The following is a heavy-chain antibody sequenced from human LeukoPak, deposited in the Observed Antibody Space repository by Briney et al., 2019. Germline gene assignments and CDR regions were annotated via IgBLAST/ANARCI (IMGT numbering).Heavy chain of an antibody. CDR3: AKCQGHGSANPEYGMDV. Sequence: PGGSLRLSCAASGFTFSSYAMSWVRQAPGKGLEWVSAISGSGGSTYYADSVKGRFTISRDNSKNTLYLQMNNLRAEDTAVYYCAKCQGHGSANPEYGMDVWGQGTTVTVSS. CDR1: GFTFSSYA. V-gene: IGHV3-23*01. J-gene: IGHJ6*02. D-gene: IGHD3-10*01. CDR2: ISGSGGST.